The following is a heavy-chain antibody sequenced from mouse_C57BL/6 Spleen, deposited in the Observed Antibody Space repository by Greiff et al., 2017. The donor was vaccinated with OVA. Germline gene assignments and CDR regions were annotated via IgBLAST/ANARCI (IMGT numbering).Heavy chain of an antibody. CDR1: GFSFNTYA. Sequence: DVKLVESGGGLVQPKGSLKLSCAASGFSFNTYAMNWVRQAPGKGLEWVARIRSKSNNYATYYADSVKDRFTISRDDSESMLYLQMNILKTEDTAMYYCVRHYDGYYGYFDVWGTGTTVTVSS. CDR2: IRSKSNNYAT. D-gene: IGHD2-3*01. CDR3: VRHYDGYYGYFDV. J-gene: IGHJ1*03. V-gene: IGHV10-1*01.